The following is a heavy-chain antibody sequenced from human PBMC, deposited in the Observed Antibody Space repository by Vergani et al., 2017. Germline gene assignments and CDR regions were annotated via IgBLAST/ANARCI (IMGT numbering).Heavy chain of an antibody. D-gene: IGHD3-22*01. CDR3: ATVPFADYYDSSGYSLETFDY. CDR1: GYTFTSYY. CDR2: MNPNSGNT. J-gene: IGHJ4*02. V-gene: IGHV1-8*02. Sequence: QVQLVQSGAEVKKPGASVKVSCKASGYTFTSYYMHWVRQAPGQGLEWMGWMNPNSGNTGYAQKFQGRVTMTRNTSISTAYMELSSLRSEDTAVYYCATVPFADYYDSSGYSLETFDYWGQGTLVTVSS.